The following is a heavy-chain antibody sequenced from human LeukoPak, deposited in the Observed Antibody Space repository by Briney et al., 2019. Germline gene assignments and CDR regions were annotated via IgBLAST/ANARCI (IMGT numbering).Heavy chain of an antibody. CDR3: ARGTVPAASLCSFDY. J-gene: IGHJ4*02. CDR1: GFTFSSYA. D-gene: IGHD2-2*01. V-gene: IGHV3-30-3*01. CDR2: ISYDGSNK. Sequence: GGSLRLSCAASGFTFSSYAMHWVRQAPGKGLEWVAVISYDGSNKYYADSVKGRFTISRDNSKNTLYLQMNSLRAEDTAVYYCARGTVPAASLCSFDYWGQGTLVTVSS.